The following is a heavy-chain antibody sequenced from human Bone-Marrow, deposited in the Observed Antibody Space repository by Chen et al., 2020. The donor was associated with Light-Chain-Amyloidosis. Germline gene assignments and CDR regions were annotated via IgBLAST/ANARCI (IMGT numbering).Heavy chain of an antibody. D-gene: IGHD5-12*01. CDR2: IYPDDSDA. Sequence: DVKTTGESLKISCKGSGYTFPNYWIGWVRQMPGKGLEWMGVIYPDDSDARYSPSFEGQVTISADKSITTAYLQWRSLKASDTAMYYCARRRDGYNFDYWGQGTLVTVSS. CDR3: ARRRDGYNFDY. CDR1: GYTFPNYW. V-gene: IGHV5-51*01. J-gene: IGHJ4*02.